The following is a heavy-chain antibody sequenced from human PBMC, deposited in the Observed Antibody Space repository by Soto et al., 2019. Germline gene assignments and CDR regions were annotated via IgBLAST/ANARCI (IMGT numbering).Heavy chain of an antibody. Sequence: SETLSLTCTVSGGSISGSYWSWIRQTPGKVLEWVGYIHYSGSTNYNPSLKSRVTMSVDSAKNQFSLQLSSVTAADTAVYFCTKYRRTHAAGCSTDYWDPGALVTVST. D-gene: IGHD6-13*01. V-gene: IGHV4-59*01. CDR1: GGSISGSY. J-gene: IGHJ4*02. CDR3: TKYRRTHAAGCSTDY. CDR2: IHYSGST.